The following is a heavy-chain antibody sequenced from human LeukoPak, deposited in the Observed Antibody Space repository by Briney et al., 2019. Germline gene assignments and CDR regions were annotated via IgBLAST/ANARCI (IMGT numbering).Heavy chain of an antibody. Sequence: GESLQISSKGSAYSFTSYWIGWVRQMPRKGLEWMGIIYTGDSDTRYSPSFQGQVTISADKSISTAYLQWSSLKASDTAMYYCASPDEGYYPTLVWGQGTLVTVSS. D-gene: IGHD4-23*01. CDR2: IYTGDSDT. CDR1: AYSFTSYW. CDR3: ASPDEGYYPTLV. V-gene: IGHV5-51*01. J-gene: IGHJ4*02.